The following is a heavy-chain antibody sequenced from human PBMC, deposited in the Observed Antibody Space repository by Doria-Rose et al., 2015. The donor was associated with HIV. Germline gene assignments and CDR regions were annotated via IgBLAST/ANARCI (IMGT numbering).Heavy chain of an antibody. J-gene: IGHJ4*02. CDR3: ARIKSSRWYHKYYFDF. D-gene: IGHD6-13*01. CDR1: GVSLSSPGMG. Sequence: QVTLKESGPVLVKPTETLTLTCTVSGVSLSSPGMGVSWIRQPPGEALEWLANIFSDDERSYNTSLNSRLSISRVTSKRQVVLTMTDMDPVDTATYYCARIKSSRWYHKYYFDFWGQGTLVIVSA. CDR2: IFSDDER. V-gene: IGHV2-26*01.